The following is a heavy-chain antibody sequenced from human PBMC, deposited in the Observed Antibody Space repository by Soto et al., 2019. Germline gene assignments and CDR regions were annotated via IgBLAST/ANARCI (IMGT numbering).Heavy chain of an antibody. J-gene: IGHJ4*02. CDR2: IYYSGST. CDR3: ARHDWAKPFDY. CDR1: GGSISSSSFY. V-gene: IGHV4-39*01. D-gene: IGHD3-9*01. Sequence: SETLSLTCTVSGGSISSSSFYWGWIRQPPGKGLEWIGSIYYSGSTYYNPSLKSRVTISVDTSKNQFSLKLSSVTAADTAVYYCARHDWAKPFDYWGQGTLVTVSS.